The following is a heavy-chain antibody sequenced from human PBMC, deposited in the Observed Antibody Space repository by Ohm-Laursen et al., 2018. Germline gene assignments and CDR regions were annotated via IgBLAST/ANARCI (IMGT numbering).Heavy chain of an antibody. Sequence: SLRLSCAASGFTFDDYAMHWVRQAPGKGLEWVSGISWNSGSIGYADSVKGRFTISRDNAKNSLFLQMNSLRAEDTAFYYCARDYSGSDYWGQGTLVTVSS. V-gene: IGHV3-9*01. J-gene: IGHJ4*02. CDR1: GFTFDDYA. D-gene: IGHD1-26*01. CDR3: ARDYSGSDY. CDR2: ISWNSGSI.